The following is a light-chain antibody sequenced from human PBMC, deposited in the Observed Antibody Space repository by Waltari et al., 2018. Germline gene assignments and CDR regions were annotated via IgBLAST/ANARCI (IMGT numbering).Light chain of an antibody. Sequence: DIQMTQSPSSLSPSVRDRVTITCQASQDISKYLSWYQQKPGKDPKLLIYGASNLETGVPSRFSGSGSRTDFTFTISSLKPEDVATYYCQQYDNLPVTFGQGTKVEIK. CDR2: GAS. J-gene: IGKJ1*01. V-gene: IGKV1-33*01. CDR3: QQYDNLPVT. CDR1: QDISKY.